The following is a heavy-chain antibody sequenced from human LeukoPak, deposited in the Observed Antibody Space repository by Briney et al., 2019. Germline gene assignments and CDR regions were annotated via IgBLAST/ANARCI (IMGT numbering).Heavy chain of an antibody. D-gene: IGHD1/OR15-1a*01. Sequence: SETLSLICTVSGGSISSYYWSWIRQPPGKGLEWIGYIYYSGSTNYNPSLKSRATISVDTSKNQFSLKLRSVTAADTAVYYCARHGESHGNNHFDCWGQGTLVTVSS. CDR2: IYYSGST. CDR1: GGSISSYY. V-gene: IGHV4-59*08. J-gene: IGHJ4*02. CDR3: ARHGESHGNNHFDC.